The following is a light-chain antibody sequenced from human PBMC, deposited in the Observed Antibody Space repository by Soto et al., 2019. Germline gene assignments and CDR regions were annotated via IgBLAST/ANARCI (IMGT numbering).Light chain of an antibody. V-gene: IGLV2-14*01. Sequence: QSALTQPASVSGSPGRSITISCTGTSSDVGGYNYVSWYQQHPGKAPKLMIYEVSNRPSGVSNRFSGSKSGNTASLTISGLQAEDEADYYYSSYTSSSIDYVFGTGTKVTVL. CDR1: SSDVGGYNY. J-gene: IGLJ1*01. CDR2: EVS. CDR3: SSYTSSSIDYV.